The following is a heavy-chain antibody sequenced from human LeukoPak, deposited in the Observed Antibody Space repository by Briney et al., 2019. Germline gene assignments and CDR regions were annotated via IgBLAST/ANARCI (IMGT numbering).Heavy chain of an antibody. CDR1: GYTFTSYV. V-gene: IGHV1-18*01. CDR2: ISAYNGNT. Sequence: GASVKVSCKASGYTFTSYVISWVRQAPGQGLEWMGWISAYNGNTNYAQKLQGRVTMTTDTSTSTAYMELRSLRSDDTAVYYCARDRPTIFGVVNPFDYWGQGTLVTVSS. CDR3: ARDRPTIFGVVNPFDY. D-gene: IGHD3-3*01. J-gene: IGHJ4*02.